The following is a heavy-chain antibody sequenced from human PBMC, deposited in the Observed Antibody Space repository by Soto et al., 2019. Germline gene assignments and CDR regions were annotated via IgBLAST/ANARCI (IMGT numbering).Heavy chain of an antibody. CDR1: GFTFSSYA. V-gene: IGHV3-23*01. CDR3: AKDYSSSSDY. CDR2: ISGSGGST. Sequence: QSGGSLRLSCAASGFTFSSYAMSWVRQAPRKGLEWVSTISGSGGSTYYADSVKGRFTISRDNSKNTLYLQMNSLRVEDTAVYYCAKDYSSSSDYWGQGTLVTVSS. J-gene: IGHJ4*02. D-gene: IGHD6-6*01.